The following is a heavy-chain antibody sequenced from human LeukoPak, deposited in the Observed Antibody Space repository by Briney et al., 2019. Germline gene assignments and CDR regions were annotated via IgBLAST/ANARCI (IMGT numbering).Heavy chain of an antibody. Sequence: PGRSLRLSCAASGFTFSSYAMHWVRQAPGKGLEWVAVISYDGSNKYYADSVKGRFTISRDNSKNTLYLQMNSLRAEDTAVYYCARGGVPYDFWSGYPHYYYYYYMDVWGKGTTVTVSS. CDR3: ARGGVPYDFWSGYPHYYYYYYMDV. V-gene: IGHV3-30-3*01. D-gene: IGHD3-3*01. CDR2: ISYDGSNK. CDR1: GFTFSSYA. J-gene: IGHJ6*03.